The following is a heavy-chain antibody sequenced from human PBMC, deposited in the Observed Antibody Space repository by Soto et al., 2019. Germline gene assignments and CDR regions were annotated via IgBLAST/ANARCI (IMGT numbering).Heavy chain of an antibody. D-gene: IGHD1-26*01. CDR2: ISGSGGST. CDR1: GFIFSSYA. J-gene: IGHJ6*02. CDR3: ARDGWVRGGNVTNYYGLDV. Sequence: PGGSLRLSCAASGFIFSSYAMSWVRQAPGKGLEWVSAISGSGGSTYYADSVKGRFTISRDNSKNTMYLEMTSVRPDDTAVYYCARDGWVRGGNVTNYYGLDVWGQGTTVTVS. V-gene: IGHV3-23*01.